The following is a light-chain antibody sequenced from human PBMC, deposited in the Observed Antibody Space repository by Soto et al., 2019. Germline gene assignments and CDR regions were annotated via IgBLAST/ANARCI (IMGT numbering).Light chain of an antibody. CDR1: SSNIGAEYD. Sequence: QSVLTQPPSVSGAPGQRVAISCTGSSSNIGAEYDVHWYQQLPGTAPKRLIYGDNNRPSGVPDRFSGSKSGTSASLAITGLQPEDEADYYCRSYDSRLTTFVFATGPKVTVL. CDR3: RSYDSRLTTFV. J-gene: IGLJ1*01. CDR2: GDN. V-gene: IGLV1-40*01.